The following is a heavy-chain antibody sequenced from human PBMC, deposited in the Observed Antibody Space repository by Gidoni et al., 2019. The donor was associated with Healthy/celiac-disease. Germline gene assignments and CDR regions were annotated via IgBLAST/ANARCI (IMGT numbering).Heavy chain of an antibody. J-gene: IGHJ4*02. CDR1: GGTFSSYA. CDR2: IIPILGIA. Sequence: QVQLVQSGAEVKKPGSSVKVSCKASGGTFSSYAISWVRQAPGQGLEWMGRIIPILGIANYAQKFQGRVTITADKSTSTAYMELSSLRSEDTAVYYCARDFDSGYDWGRRRGFDYWGQGTLVTVSS. V-gene: IGHV1-69*04. D-gene: IGHD5-12*01. CDR3: ARDFDSGYDWGRRRGFDY.